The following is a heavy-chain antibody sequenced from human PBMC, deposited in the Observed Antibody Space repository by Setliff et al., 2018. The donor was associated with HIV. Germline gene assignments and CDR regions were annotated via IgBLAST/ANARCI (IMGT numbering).Heavy chain of an antibody. V-gene: IGHV1-8*01. Sequence: ASVKVSCKASGYTFTSYDFNWVRQATGHGLEWMGWMNPNSGNTVYAQKFQGRVTMTRNTSISTAYMELSSLRSENTAVYYWARALPLLYEAFDIWGQGTMVTVSS. J-gene: IGHJ3*02. D-gene: IGHD1-26*01. CDR2: MNPNSGNT. CDR1: GYTFTSYD. CDR3: ARALPLLYEAFDI.